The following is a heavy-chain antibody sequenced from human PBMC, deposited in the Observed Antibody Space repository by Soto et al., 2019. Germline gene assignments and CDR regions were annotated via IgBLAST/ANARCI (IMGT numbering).Heavy chain of an antibody. J-gene: IGHJ1*01. CDR1: GASISSFN. D-gene: IGHD6-13*01. CDR2: LNIAGTI. Sequence: SETLSLTCSVSGASISSFNWNWVRQPAGKGPECVGRLNIAGTINYNPSLNSRITMSMDTSKNQISLHLRSVTAADTDIYSCPSHRGEYTRSWFWYCTHWGHGTLVSVTA. V-gene: IGHV4-4*07. CDR3: PSHRGEYTRSWFWYCTH.